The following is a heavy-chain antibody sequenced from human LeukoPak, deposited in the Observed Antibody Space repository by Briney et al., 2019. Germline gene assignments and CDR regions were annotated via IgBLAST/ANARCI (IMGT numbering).Heavy chain of an antibody. CDR1: GFTFSSYA. J-gene: IGHJ4*02. Sequence: GGSLRLSCAASGFTFSSYAMHWVRQAPGKGLEWVAVISYDGSNKYYADSVKGRFTISRDNSKNTLYLQMNSLRPEDTAVYYCAKPTGALEWSPVDYWGQGTLVTVSS. CDR2: ISYDGSNK. CDR3: AKPTGALEWSPVDY. V-gene: IGHV3-30-3*02. D-gene: IGHD3-3*01.